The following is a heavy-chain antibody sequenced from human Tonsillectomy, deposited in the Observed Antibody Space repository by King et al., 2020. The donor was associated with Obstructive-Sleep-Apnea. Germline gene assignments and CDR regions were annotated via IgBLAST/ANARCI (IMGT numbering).Heavy chain of an antibody. J-gene: IGHJ4*02. Sequence: VQLQESGPGLMKPSQTLSLTCTVSGGSISSGGYYWSWIRQPPGKGLEWIGYISYSGSTYYNPSLKSRVTISVDTFKNPFSLKLSSVTAADTAVYYCARGYYGSGSPFDYWGQGTLVTVSS. CDR2: ISYSGST. D-gene: IGHD3-10*01. CDR3: ARGYYGSGSPFDY. CDR1: GGSISSGGYY. V-gene: IGHV4-31*03.